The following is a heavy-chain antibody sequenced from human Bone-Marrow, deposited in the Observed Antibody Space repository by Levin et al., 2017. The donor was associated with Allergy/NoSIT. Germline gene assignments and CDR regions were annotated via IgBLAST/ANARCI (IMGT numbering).Heavy chain of an antibody. CDR1: GFTFSSYG. J-gene: IGHJ5*02. CDR2: ISYDGSNK. CDR3: AKDAKDCSGGSFATERGGNWFDP. Sequence: GESLKISCAASGFTFSSYGMHWVRQAPGKGLEWVAVISYDGSNKYYADSVKGRFTISRDNSKNTLYLQMNSLRAEDTAVYYCAKDAKDCSGGSFATERGGNWFDPWGQGTLVTVSS. D-gene: IGHD2-15*01. V-gene: IGHV3-30*18.